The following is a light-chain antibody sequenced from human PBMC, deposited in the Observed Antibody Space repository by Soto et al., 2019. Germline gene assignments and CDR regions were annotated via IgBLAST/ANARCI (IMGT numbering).Light chain of an antibody. CDR2: DVS. V-gene: IGLV2-14*01. CDR1: TSDIGGYYF. CDR3: SSYRSSNTPFV. Sequence: QSVLTQAASGSGVPGQSITLTCNGTTSDIGGYYFVSWYQQHPGKAPKLMIYDVSNRPSGVSNRFSGFKSGNTASLTISGLQAEDEADYYCSSYRSSNTPFVFGTGTKVTVL. J-gene: IGLJ1*01.